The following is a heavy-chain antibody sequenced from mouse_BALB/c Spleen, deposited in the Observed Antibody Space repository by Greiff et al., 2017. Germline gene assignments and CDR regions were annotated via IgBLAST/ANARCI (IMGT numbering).Heavy chain of an antibody. Sequence: EVQLQESGPGLVKPSQSLSLTCTASGYSITSDYAWSWIRQFPENILEWMGIITYSGSTRYNPSLKSRISITLDTSMNQFFLQLNSVTTEDTATYYYAGTWGAYGYFMDYWGQGTSVTVSS. D-gene: IGHD2-2*01. J-gene: IGHJ4*01. V-gene: IGHV3-2*02. CDR3: AGTWGAYGYFMDY. CDR2: ITYSGST. CDR1: GYSITSDYA.